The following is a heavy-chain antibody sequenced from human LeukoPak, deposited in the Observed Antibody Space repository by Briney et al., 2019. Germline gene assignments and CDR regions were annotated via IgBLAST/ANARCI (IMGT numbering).Heavy chain of an antibody. CDR2: INPTSTSI. CDR3: VRLRGNSDRSGYYYFYNY. CDR1: GFTFSSYD. Sequence: GGSLRLSCTASGFTFSSYDMNWVRQAPGKGLEWVSSINPTSTSIYYADAVKGRFTISRDNAKSSLYLQMNSLRAEDTARYYCVRLRGNSDRSGYYYFYNYWGQGIQVTVSS. J-gene: IGHJ4*02. V-gene: IGHV3-21*01. D-gene: IGHD3-22*01.